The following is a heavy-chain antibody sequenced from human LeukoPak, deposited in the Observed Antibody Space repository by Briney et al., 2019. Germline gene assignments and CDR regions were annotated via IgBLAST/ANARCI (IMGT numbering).Heavy chain of an antibody. CDR2: ISSSSSYI. Sequence: GGSLRLSCAASGFTFSSYSMNWVRQAPGKGLEWVSSISSSSSYIYYADSVKGRFTISTDNAKNSLYLQMNSLRAEDTAVYYCTVPRIVGATPGLYYGMDVWGQGTTVTVSS. J-gene: IGHJ6*02. CDR3: TVPRIVGATPGLYYGMDV. V-gene: IGHV3-21*01. CDR1: GFTFSSYS. D-gene: IGHD1-26*01.